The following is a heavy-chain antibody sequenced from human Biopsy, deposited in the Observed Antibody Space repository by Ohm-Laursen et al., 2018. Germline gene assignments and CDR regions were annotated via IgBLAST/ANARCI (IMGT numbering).Heavy chain of an antibody. CDR2: NIPILGTG. V-gene: IGHV1-69*06. J-gene: IGHJ1*01. CDR3: ATKLTGYFHH. Sequence: SVKVSCNTPGGTFSNYGVNWVRQAPGQGLEWLGGNIPILGTGNYAQKFQDRVTVAADTSTSTAPMELRSLRSDDTAVYYCATKLTGYFHHWGQGTLVIVSS. D-gene: IGHD3-9*01. CDR1: GGTFSNYG.